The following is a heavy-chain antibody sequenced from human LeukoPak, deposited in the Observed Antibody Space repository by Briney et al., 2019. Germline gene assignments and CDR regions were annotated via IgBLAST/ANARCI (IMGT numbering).Heavy chain of an antibody. CDR2: INPSGGST. CDR1: GYAFTSYY. J-gene: IGHJ5*02. Sequence: SVTVSCKASGYAFTSYYMHWVRQAPGQGLEWMGIINPSGGSTSYAQKFQGRVTMTRDMSTSTVYMELSSLRSEDTAVYYCARGAYGGTNWFDPWGQGTLVTVSS. D-gene: IGHD4-23*01. V-gene: IGHV1-46*01. CDR3: ARGAYGGTNWFDP.